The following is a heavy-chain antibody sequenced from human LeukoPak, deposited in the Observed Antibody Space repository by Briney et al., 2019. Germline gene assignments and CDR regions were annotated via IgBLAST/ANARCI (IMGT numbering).Heavy chain of an antibody. CDR3: ARYPGYSSRTHWFDP. V-gene: IGHV4-39*01. CDR2: IYYSWST. CDR1: GGSISSSSSY. D-gene: IGHD6-13*01. J-gene: IGHJ5*02. Sequence: SETLSLTCTVSGGSISSSSSYWGWIRQPPGKGLEWIGRIYYSWSTYYNPSLKTRVPISVDTSKNQFSLKLSALTAANTAVYYCARYPGYSSRTHWFDPWGQGTLVTVSS.